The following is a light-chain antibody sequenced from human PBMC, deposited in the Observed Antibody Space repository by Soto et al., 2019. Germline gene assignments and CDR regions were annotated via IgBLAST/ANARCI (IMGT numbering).Light chain of an antibody. CDR3: SSYTRSSTLDV. V-gene: IGLV2-14*01. J-gene: IGLJ1*01. Sequence: QSVLTQPASVSGSPGHSITISCTGTSSDVGGYNYVSWYQQHPGKAPKLMIYDVSNRPSGVSNRFSGSKSGNTASLTISGLQAEDEADYYCSSYTRSSTLDVFGTG. CDR2: DVS. CDR1: SSDVGGYNY.